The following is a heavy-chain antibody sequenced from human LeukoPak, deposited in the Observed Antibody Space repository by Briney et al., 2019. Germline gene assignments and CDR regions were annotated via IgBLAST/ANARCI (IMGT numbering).Heavy chain of an antibody. CDR1: RYTFTAAYN. CDR3: ARDPRGTYDY. CDR2: INPSSGDT. V-gene: IGHV1-2*02. Sequence: ASLKVSCKASRYTFTAAYNIHWLRQAPGQGPEFMGWINPSSGDTRYAQKFQGRVIVTRDTVISTAYTEMSSLTSDDTAVYYCARDPRGTYDYWGQGTLVTVSS. D-gene: IGHD5-12*01. J-gene: IGHJ4*02.